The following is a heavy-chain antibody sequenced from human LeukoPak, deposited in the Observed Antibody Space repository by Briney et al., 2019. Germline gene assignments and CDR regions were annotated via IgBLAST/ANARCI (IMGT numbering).Heavy chain of an antibody. Sequence: SETLSLTCAVYGGSFSGYYWSWIRQPPGKGLEWIGEINHSGSTNYNPSLKSRVTISVDTSKNQFPLKLSSVTAADTAVYYCARGQEGVGNHPIYYYYYMDVWGKGTTVTVSS. CDR3: ARGQEGVGNHPIYYYYYMDV. CDR2: INHSGST. CDR1: GGSFSGYY. V-gene: IGHV4-34*01. D-gene: IGHD1-26*01. J-gene: IGHJ6*03.